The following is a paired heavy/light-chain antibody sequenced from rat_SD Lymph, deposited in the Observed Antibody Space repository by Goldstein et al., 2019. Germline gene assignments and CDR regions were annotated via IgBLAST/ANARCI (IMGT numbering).Light chain of an antibody. CDR2: WMS. V-gene: IGKV2S16*01. J-gene: IGKJ5*01. CDR3: QQVREYPLT. CDR1: KSLVYKDGKTY. Sequence: DIVMTQGVLPNPVPSGESASITCRSSKSLVYKDGKTYLNWFLQRPGQSPQLLTYWMSTRASGVSDRFSGSGSGTYFTLKISRVRAEDAGVYYCQQVREYPLTFGSGTKLEIK.
Heavy chain of an antibody. CDR1: GFTFSSYG. CDR2: ISSSSGT. CDR3: ARMGTEGID. D-gene: IGHD1-11*01. J-gene: IGHJ2*01. Sequence: VQLVESGGGLVQPGKSLKLSCSASGFTFSSYGMHWIRQAPGKGLDWVAYISSSSGTVYADAVKGRFTISRDNAKNTLYLQLNSLKSEDTAIYYCARMGTEGIDWGQGVMVTVSS. V-gene: IGHV5-62*01.